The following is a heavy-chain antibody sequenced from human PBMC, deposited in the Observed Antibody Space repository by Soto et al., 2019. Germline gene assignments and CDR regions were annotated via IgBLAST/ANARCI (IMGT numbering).Heavy chain of an antibody. J-gene: IGHJ6*02. CDR3: AREGGRGMDV. CDR2: MNPNSANT. D-gene: IGHD3-16*01. CDR1: GYTFTSYD. Sequence: QVQLVQSGAEVKKPGASVKVSCKASGYTFTSYDINWVRRATGQGLEWMGWMNPNSANTGYAQKCQGRVTMTRNTAISTAYMELSSLGSEDTAVYYCAREGGRGMDVWGQGTTVTVSS. V-gene: IGHV1-8*01.